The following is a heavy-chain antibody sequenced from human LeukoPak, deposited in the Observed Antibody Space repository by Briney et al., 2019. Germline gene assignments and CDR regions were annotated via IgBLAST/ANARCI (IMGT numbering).Heavy chain of an antibody. CDR2: IYHSGNT. D-gene: IGHD3-9*01. CDR1: GGSISSGSW. V-gene: IGHV4-4*01. J-gene: IGHJ4*02. CDR3: AREGDYDILTGYYFIDS. Sequence: SGTLSLTCAVSGGSISSGSWWSWVRQPPGKGLECVGEIYHSGNTNYNPSLKSRVTISVDWSKNHFSLKLSSVTAADTAVYCCAREGDYDILTGYYFIDSWGQGTLVTVSS.